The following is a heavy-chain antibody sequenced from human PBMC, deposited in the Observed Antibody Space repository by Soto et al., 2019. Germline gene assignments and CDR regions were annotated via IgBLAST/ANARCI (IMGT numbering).Heavy chain of an antibody. CDR2: ISSSSSYI. D-gene: IGHD2-21*02. CDR1: GFTFSSYS. J-gene: IGHJ5*02. Sequence: GGSLRLSCAASGFTFSSYSMNWVRQAPGKGLEWVSSISSSSSYIYYADSVKGRFTISRDNAKNSLYLQMNSLRAEDTAVYYCARQAYCGGDCYSGYNWFDPWGQGTLVTVS. CDR3: ARQAYCGGDCYSGYNWFDP. V-gene: IGHV3-21*01.